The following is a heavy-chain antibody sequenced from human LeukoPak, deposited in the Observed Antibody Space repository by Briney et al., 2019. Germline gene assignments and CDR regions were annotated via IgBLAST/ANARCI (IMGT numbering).Heavy chain of an antibody. J-gene: IGHJ3*02. CDR3: ARTVENYEDAFDI. V-gene: IGHV4-59*01. Sequence: SETLSLTCTVSGGSISSYHWSWIRQPPGKGLEWIGYIYYSGSTNYNPSLKSRVTISVDTSKNQFSLKLSSVTAADTAVYYCARTVENYEDAFDIWGQGTMVTVSS. CDR1: GGSISSYH. D-gene: IGHD1-7*01. CDR2: IYYSGST.